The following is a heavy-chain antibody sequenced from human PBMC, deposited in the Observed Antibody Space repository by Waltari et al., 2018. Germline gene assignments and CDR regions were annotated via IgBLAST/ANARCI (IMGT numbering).Heavy chain of an antibody. CDR1: GFTFDDYA. D-gene: IGHD5-18*01. V-gene: IGHV3-9*03. J-gene: IGHJ4*02. CDR2: ISLNSGSI. Sequence: EVQLVESGGGLVQPGRSLRLSCAASGFTFDDYAMHWVRQAPGKGLEWVSGISLNSGSIGYADSVKGRFTISRDNAKNSLYLQMNSLRAEDMALYYCAKAGEGYGFHDYFDYWGQGTLVTVSS. CDR3: AKAGEGYGFHDYFDY.